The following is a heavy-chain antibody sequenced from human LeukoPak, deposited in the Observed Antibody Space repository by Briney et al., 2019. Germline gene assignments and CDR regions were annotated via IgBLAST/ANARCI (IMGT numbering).Heavy chain of an antibody. CDR3: AKDFPHLWKALYDSSGYYGSIDY. CDR2: IYYSGST. CDR1: GGSISSYY. D-gene: IGHD3-22*01. V-gene: IGHV4-59*01. J-gene: IGHJ4*02. Sequence: TSETLSLTCTVSGGSISSYYWSWIRQPPGKGLEWIGYIYYSGSTNYNPSLKSRVTISVDTSKNQFSLKLSSVTAADTAVYYCAKDFPHLWKALYDSSGYYGSIDYWGQGTLVTVSS.